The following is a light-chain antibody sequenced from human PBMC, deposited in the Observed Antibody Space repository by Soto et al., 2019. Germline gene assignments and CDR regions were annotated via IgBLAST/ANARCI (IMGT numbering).Light chain of an antibody. J-gene: IGKJ1*01. Sequence: DIQMTQSPSSLSASVGDRVTITCPASQSISSYLNWYQQKPGKAPKLLIYAASSLQSGVPSRFSGSGSGTDFTLTISSLQPEDFATYYCQQSYSTPWTFGQGIKVDIK. CDR3: QQSYSTPWT. V-gene: IGKV1-39*01. CDR2: AAS. CDR1: QSISSY.